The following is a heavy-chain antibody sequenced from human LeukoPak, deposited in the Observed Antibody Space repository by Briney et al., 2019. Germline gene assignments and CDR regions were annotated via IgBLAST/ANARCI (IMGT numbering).Heavy chain of an antibody. V-gene: IGHV3-23*01. CDR2: ISVSGGRT. D-gene: IGHD6-13*01. CDR3: AKGSSGWFQDAFDI. CDR1: GFTFSSYE. J-gene: IGHJ3*02. Sequence: GGSLGLSCAASGFTFSSYEMNWVRQAPGKGLEWVSGISVSGGRTFYADSVKGRFTISRNNSMNTLDLQINSLRVEDTAVYYCAKGSSGWFQDAFDIWGQGTMVTVSS.